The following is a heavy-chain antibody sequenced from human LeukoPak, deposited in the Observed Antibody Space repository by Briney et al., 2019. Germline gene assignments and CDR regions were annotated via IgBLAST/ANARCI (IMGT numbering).Heavy chain of an antibody. D-gene: IGHD3-3*01. CDR3: ARDAFMGYDFWSGYQNWFDP. Sequence: ASVEVSCKASGYTFTSYGISWVRQAPGQGLERMGWISAYNGNTNYAQKLQGRVTMTTDTSTSTAYMELRSLRSDDTAVYYCARDAFMGYDFWSGYQNWFDPWGQGTLVTVSS. CDR1: GYTFTSYG. V-gene: IGHV1-18*01. CDR2: ISAYNGNT. J-gene: IGHJ5*02.